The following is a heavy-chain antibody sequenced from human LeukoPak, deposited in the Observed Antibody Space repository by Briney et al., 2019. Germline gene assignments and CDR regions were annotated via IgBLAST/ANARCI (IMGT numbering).Heavy chain of an antibody. CDR1: GGSISSYY. Sequence: PSETLSLTCTVSGGSISSYYWSWIRQPPGKGLEWIGYIYDSGSTNYNPSLKSRVTISVDTSKKEFSLKLSSVTAADTAVYYRARHGGYDYVWGSYPDYWGQGTLVTVSS. V-gene: IGHV4-59*08. CDR3: ARHGGYDYVWGSYPDY. D-gene: IGHD3-16*02. J-gene: IGHJ4*02. CDR2: IYDSGST.